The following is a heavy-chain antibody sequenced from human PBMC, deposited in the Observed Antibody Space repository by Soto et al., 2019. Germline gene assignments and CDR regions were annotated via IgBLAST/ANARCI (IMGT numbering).Heavy chain of an antibody. CDR3: ARGLWSPYYYGMDV. J-gene: IGHJ6*02. Sequence: GGSLRLSCAASGFTFSSYDMHWVRQATGKGLEWVSAIGTAGDTYYPGSVKGRFTISRENAKNSLYLQMNSLRAGDTAVYYCARGLWSPYYYGMDVWGQGTTVTVSS. CDR2: IGTAGDT. V-gene: IGHV3-13*01. D-gene: IGHD5-18*01. CDR1: GFTFSSYD.